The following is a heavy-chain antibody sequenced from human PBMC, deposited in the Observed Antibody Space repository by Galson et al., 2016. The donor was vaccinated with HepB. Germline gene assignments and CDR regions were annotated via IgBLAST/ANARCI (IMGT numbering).Heavy chain of an antibody. CDR1: GFTFSNYA. Sequence: SLRLSCAASGFTFSNYAMSWVRQAPGKGLEWVSTISGSGDKTYDADSVKGRFTISRDNSKNTLDLQMNSLRAEDTAVYLCAKDSPPGIVGATPLFYWGQGTLVTVAS. V-gene: IGHV3-23*01. CDR3: AKDSPPGIVGATPLFY. J-gene: IGHJ4*02. D-gene: IGHD1-26*01. CDR2: ISGSGDKT.